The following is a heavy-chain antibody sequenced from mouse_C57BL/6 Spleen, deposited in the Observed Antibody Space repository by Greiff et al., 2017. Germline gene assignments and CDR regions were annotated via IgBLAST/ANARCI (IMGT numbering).Heavy chain of an antibody. J-gene: IGHJ2*01. CDR3: ARNGNWDGYYFDY. D-gene: IGHD4-1*01. CDR2: LWSGGGT. CDR1: GFSLTSYG. Sequence: VQLQQSGPGLVQPSQSLSITCTVSGFSLTSYGVHWVRQSPGKGLEWLGVLWSGGGTDYNAAFISRLSISKDNSKSKVFFKMNSLQAEDTAIYYCARNGNWDGYYFDYWGQGATLTVSS. V-gene: IGHV2-2*01.